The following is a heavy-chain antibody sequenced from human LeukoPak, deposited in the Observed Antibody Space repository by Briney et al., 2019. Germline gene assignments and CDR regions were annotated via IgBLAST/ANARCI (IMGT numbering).Heavy chain of an antibody. J-gene: IGHJ6*02. CDR1: GYTLTELS. CDR2: FDPEHGET. CDR3: ATDENYGPGASFRYYYRMDV. Sequence: ASLKVSCMVSGYTLTELSMHWVRQAPGKGLEWMGGFDPEHGETTYAQKFQGRVTMTEDTSTDTAYMELSSLRSEDTAVYYCATDENYGPGASFRYYYRMDVWGQGTTVTVSS. V-gene: IGHV1-24*01. D-gene: IGHD4-17*01.